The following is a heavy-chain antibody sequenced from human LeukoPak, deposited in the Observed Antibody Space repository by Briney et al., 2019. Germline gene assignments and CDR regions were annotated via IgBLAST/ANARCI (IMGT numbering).Heavy chain of an antibody. V-gene: IGHV1-2*02. CDR1: GYTFTGYY. CDR3: ARDYGSSWPLGY. CDR2: INPNSGGT. D-gene: IGHD6-13*01. Sequence: ASVKVSCKASGYTFTGYYMHWVRQAPGQGLEWMGWINPNSGGTNYAQKFQGRVTMTRDMSTSTVYMELSSLRSEDTAVYYCARDYGSSWPLGYWGRGTLVTVSS. J-gene: IGHJ4*02.